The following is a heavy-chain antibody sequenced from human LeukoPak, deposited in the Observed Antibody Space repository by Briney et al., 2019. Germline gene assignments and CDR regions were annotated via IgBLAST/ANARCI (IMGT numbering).Heavy chain of an antibody. V-gene: IGHV1-8*01. Sequence: ASVKVSCKASGYTFTRYDINWVRQATGQGLEWMGWMNPNSGNTGYAQKLQGRVTMTRDTSTSTLYMELSSLRSEDTAVYYCARRDSGHLDYWGQGTLVTVSS. CDR1: GYTFTRYD. D-gene: IGHD2-15*01. J-gene: IGHJ4*02. CDR2: MNPNSGNT. CDR3: ARRDSGHLDY.